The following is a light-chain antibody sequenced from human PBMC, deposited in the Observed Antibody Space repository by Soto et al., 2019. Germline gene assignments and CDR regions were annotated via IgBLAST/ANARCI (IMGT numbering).Light chain of an antibody. Sequence: DIQITQSPSTLSASVGDRVTITCRASQSISSWLAWYQQKPGKAPNLLIYDASSLESGVPSRFSGSGSGTEFTLTISSLQPDDFATYYCQQYNSYSWTFGQGAKVDNK. CDR2: DAS. CDR1: QSISSW. J-gene: IGKJ1*01. CDR3: QQYNSYSWT. V-gene: IGKV1-5*01.